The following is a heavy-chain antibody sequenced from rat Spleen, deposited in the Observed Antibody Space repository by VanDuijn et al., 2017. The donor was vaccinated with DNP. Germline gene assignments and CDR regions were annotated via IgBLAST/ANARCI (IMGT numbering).Heavy chain of an antibody. J-gene: IGHJ2*01. V-gene: IGHV3-3*01. CDR3: ASYYFDY. CDR1: GYSITCTYR. CDR2: INKAGTT. Sequence: EVQLQESGPGLVKPSQSLSLTCSVTGYSITCTYRWNWIRKFPGNKLEWMGYINKAGTTYYNPSLKSRISITRETSKDQFFLQVNSVITDDTATYYFASYYFDYWGQGVIVTVSS.